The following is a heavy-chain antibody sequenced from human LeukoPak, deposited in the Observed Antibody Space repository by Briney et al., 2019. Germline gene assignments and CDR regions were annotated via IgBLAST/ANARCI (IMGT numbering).Heavy chain of an antibody. Sequence: SETLSLTCTVSGGSISSYYWSWIRQPPGKGLEWIGYIFFSGSTNYNPSLKSRVTISVDTSKNQFSLKLSSVTAADTAVYYCARQVYCGGDCYQDAFDIWGQGTMVTVSS. V-gene: IGHV4-59*01. D-gene: IGHD2-21*02. CDR2: IFFSGST. CDR1: GGSISSYY. CDR3: ARQVYCGGDCYQDAFDI. J-gene: IGHJ3*02.